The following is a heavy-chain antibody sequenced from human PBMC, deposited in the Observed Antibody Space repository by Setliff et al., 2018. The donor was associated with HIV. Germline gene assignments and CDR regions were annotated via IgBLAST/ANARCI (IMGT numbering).Heavy chain of an antibody. CDR2: MNPNSGNT. CDR1: GYTFPSYD. Sequence: GASVKVSCKASGYTFPSYDINWVRQATGQGLEWMGWMNPNSGNTGYAQKFQGRLTMTRNTSISTVNMELSSLRSEDTAVYFCARVGRLHYLTPFYYYGMDVWGQGTTVTV. CDR3: ARVGRLHYLTPFYYYGMDV. D-gene: IGHD4-4*01. J-gene: IGHJ6*02. V-gene: IGHV1-8*01.